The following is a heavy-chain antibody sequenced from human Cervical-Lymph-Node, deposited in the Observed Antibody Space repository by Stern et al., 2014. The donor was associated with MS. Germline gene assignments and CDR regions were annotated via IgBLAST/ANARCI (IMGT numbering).Heavy chain of an antibody. CDR3: ARDSPIFPRPLKGEIDY. Sequence: VQLVQSGAEVKKPGSSVKVSCKVAGGTFRNEAINWVRQAPGQGLSWMGGIIPRFGTASCGQKFQDRCSITAANPTTTALLEFSRLTSEDTAVYYCARDSPIFPRPLKGEIDYWGQGTLVTVSS. J-gene: IGHJ4*02. V-gene: IGHV1-69*06. CDR1: GGTFRNEA. D-gene: IGHD3-16*01. CDR2: IIPRFGTA.